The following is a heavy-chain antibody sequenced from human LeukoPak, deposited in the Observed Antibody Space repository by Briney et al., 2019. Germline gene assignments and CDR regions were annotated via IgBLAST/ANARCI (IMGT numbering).Heavy chain of an antibody. CDR1: GGTFSSYA. D-gene: IGHD2-2*01. CDR3: ARADCSSTSCYDDY. V-gene: IGHV1-69*05. Sequence: GASVKVSRKASGGTFSSYAISWVRQAPGQGLEWMGRIIPIFGTANYAQKFQGRVTITTDESTSTAYMELSSLRSEDTAVYYCARADCSSTSCYDDYWGQGTLVTVSS. J-gene: IGHJ4*02. CDR2: IIPIFGTA.